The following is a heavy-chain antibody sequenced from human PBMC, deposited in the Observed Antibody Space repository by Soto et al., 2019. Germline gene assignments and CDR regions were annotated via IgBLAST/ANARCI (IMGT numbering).Heavy chain of an antibody. Sequence: EVQLMESGGGLVKPGGSLRLSCAASGFTFEHVWMTWVRQAPGKGLEWVGRIKRKIDGETIDYAAPVKGRFSISRDDSKATLFLQMNSLQSEDTGVYYCAVDAQCASNICPGASDIWGQGTMVTVSS. V-gene: IGHV3-15*01. J-gene: IGHJ3*02. CDR1: GFTFEHVW. CDR3: AVDAQCASNICPGASDI. D-gene: IGHD2-2*01. CDR2: IKRKIDGETI.